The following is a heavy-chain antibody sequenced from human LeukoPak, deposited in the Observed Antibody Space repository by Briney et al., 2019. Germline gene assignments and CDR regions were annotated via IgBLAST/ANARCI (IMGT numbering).Heavy chain of an antibody. CDR3: AKRVVVGATSPYSDFQD. J-gene: IGHJ1*01. D-gene: IGHD1-26*01. CDR1: GFTFNTYA. V-gene: IGHV3-23*01. CDR2: ISGSGGTT. Sequence: GGSLRLSCAASGFTFNTYAMSWVRQAPGKGLEWVSGISGSGGTTYYAGSVKGRFSISRDNSKNTLYLQMDSLRAEDTALYYCAKRVVVGATSPYSDFQDWGQGTLVTVSS.